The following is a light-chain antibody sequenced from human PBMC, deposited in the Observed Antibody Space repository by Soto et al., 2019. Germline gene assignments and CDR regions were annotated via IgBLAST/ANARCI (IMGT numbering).Light chain of an antibody. CDR2: KIS. CDR3: MSGPKLPPYT. V-gene: IGKV2-24*01. Sequence: DLVMTQTPLSSPVTLGQPASISCRSSQSLVHGDGNTYLTWLQQRPGQPPRLLNYKISNRFPGVPDRFSGSGAGTDFTLKISRVEAEDVGVYYCMSGPKLPPYTFGQGTNLEIK. J-gene: IGKJ2*01. CDR1: QSLVHGDGNTY.